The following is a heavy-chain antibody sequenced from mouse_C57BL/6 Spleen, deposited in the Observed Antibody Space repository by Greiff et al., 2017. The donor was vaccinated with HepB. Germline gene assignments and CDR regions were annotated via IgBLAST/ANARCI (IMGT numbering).Heavy chain of an antibody. CDR3: ARWANHFDY. Sequence: VQLQQSGPELVKPGASVKISCKASGYAFSSSWMNWVKQRPGKGLEWIGRIYPGDGDTNYNGKFKGKATLTADKSSSTAYMQLSSLTSEDSAVYFCARWANHFDYWGQGTTLTVSS. CDR1: GYAFSSSW. CDR2: IYPGDGDT. V-gene: IGHV1-82*01. D-gene: IGHD3-1*01. J-gene: IGHJ2*01.